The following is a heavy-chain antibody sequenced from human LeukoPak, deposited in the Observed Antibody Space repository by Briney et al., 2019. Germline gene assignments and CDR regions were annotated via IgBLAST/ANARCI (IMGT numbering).Heavy chain of an antibody. CDR1: GGSISSSSYY. V-gene: IGHV4-39*07. CDR2: IYYSGST. CDR3: ASLNSSGWYRDQNFDY. D-gene: IGHD6-19*01. J-gene: IGHJ4*02. Sequence: SETLSLTCTVSGGSISSSSYYWGWIRQPPGKGLEWIGSIYYSGSTYYNPSLKSRVTISVDTSKNQFSLKLSSVTAADTAVYYCASLNSSGWYRDQNFDYWGQGTLVTVSS.